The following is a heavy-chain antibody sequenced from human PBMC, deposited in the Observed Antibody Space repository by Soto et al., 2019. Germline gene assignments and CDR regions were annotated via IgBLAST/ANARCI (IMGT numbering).Heavy chain of an antibody. J-gene: IGHJ4*02. V-gene: IGHV1-8*01. CDR3: ARVMGSVDY. Sequence: QVQLVQSGAEVKKPGTSVRISCKTSGYTFTNYDINWVRQAARQGLEWMGWMNPKSGYTGSARKFQGRVTLTRDNSMTTAYMELSSLRSDDTAVYYCARVMGSVDYWGQGTLVTVSS. D-gene: IGHD1-26*01. CDR1: GYTFTNYD. CDR2: MNPKSGYT.